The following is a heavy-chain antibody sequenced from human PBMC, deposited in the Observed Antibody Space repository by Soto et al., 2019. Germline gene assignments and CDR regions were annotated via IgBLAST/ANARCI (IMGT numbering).Heavy chain of an antibody. Sequence: PGGSLRLSCVASGFTFSGYAMSWVRQAPGKGLEWVSVIHGSGNTTYYTDSVKGRFIISRDNAKNALYLQMNSLRDEDTAVYYCARPKDIVVVPAAERYYYYGMDVWGQGTTVTVSS. V-gene: IGHV3-23*01. CDR3: ARPKDIVVVPAAERYYYYGMDV. CDR2: IHGSGNTT. J-gene: IGHJ6*02. D-gene: IGHD2-2*01. CDR1: GFTFSGYA.